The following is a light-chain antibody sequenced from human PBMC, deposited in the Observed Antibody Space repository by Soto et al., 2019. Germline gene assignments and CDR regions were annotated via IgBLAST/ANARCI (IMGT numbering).Light chain of an antibody. CDR2: DAS. CDR1: RSISSW. CDR3: QQYNSYSRT. Sequence: DIQITQSPSTLSASVGDRVTITCRASRSISSWLAWYQQKQGKPPKILIYDASSLESGVPSRFSGSGSGTEFTLTISRLQPDDFETYYCQQYNSYSRTFGQGTKVDIK. V-gene: IGKV1-5*01. J-gene: IGKJ1*01.